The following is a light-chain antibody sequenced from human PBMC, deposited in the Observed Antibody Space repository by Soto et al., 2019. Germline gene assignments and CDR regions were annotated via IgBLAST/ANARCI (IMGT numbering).Light chain of an antibody. CDR3: QQRSTWPPFS. V-gene: IGKV3-11*01. CDR2: DAS. Sequence: EIVLTQSPATLSLSLGERATLSCRASQSIGSYLAWYQHKLGQPPRLLIYDASNRATGIPVRFSGSGSGTDFTLTISSLEPEDFAGYYCQQRSTWPPFSFGPGTKVDIK. J-gene: IGKJ3*01. CDR1: QSIGSY.